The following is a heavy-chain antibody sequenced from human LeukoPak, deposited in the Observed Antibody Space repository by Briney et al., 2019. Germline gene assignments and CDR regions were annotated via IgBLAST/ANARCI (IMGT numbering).Heavy chain of an antibody. D-gene: IGHD6-13*01. CDR2: IYPTGST. Sequence: PSETLSFTCSVSTGSVIPYYWSWIRQPAGKEFQWIGRIYPTGSTDYNPSLKSRVTMSVDTSKKQISLNLTSVTAADTAVYYCARGSLGIAAHDSWGQGTLVTVSS. J-gene: IGHJ4*02. CDR1: TGSVIPYY. CDR3: ARGSLGIAAHDS. V-gene: IGHV4-4*07.